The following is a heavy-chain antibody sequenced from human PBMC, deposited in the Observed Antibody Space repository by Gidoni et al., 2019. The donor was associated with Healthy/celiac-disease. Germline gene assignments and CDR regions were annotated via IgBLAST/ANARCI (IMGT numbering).Heavy chain of an antibody. J-gene: IGHJ5*02. V-gene: IGHV4-4*02. CDR2: IYHSGST. Sequence: QVQLQESGPGLVKPSGTLSLTCAVPGGSISSSNWWSWVRQPPGKGLEWIGEIYHSGSTNYNPSLKSRVTISVDKSKNQFSLKLSSVTAADTAVYYCARDLGAAAGTRWFDPWGQGTLVTVSS. D-gene: IGHD6-13*01. CDR3: ARDLGAAAGTRWFDP. CDR1: GGSISSSNW.